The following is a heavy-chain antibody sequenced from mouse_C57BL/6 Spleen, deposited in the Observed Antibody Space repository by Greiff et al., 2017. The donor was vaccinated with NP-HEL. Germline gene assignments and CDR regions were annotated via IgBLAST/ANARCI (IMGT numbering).Heavy chain of an antibody. CDR3: ARRGWDYFDY. CDR1: GYTFTSYW. Sequence: QVQLQQPGAELVRPGSSVKLSCKASGYTFTSYWMHWVKQRPIQGLEWIGNIDPSDSETHYNQKFKYKATLTVDKSSSTAYMQLSSLTSEDSAVYYCARRGWDYFDYWGQGTTLTVSS. J-gene: IGHJ2*01. CDR2: IDPSDSET. V-gene: IGHV1-52*01. D-gene: IGHD3-3*01.